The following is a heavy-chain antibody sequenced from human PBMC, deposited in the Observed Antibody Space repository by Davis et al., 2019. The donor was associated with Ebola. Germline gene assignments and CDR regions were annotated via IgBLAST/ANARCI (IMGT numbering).Heavy chain of an antibody. J-gene: IGHJ6*02. V-gene: IGHV4-34*01. Sequence: SETLSLTCAVYAGSFSGYYWSWIRQPPGKGLEWIGEINHSGSTNYNPYLKSRVTISVDTSKNQFSLKLSSVTAADTAVYYCASGSNYQYYYYGMDVWGQGTTVTVSS. D-gene: IGHD4-11*01. CDR2: INHSGST. CDR1: AGSFSGYY. CDR3: ASGSNYQYYYYGMDV.